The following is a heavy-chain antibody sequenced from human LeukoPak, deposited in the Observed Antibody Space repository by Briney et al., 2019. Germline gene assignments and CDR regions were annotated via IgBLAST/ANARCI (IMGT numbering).Heavy chain of an antibody. J-gene: IGHJ4*02. D-gene: IGHD6-13*01. CDR2: IYYSGST. CDR3: ARSSRRSSPYFDY. Sequence: SETLSLTCTVSGGSISSYYWSWIRQPPGKGLEGIGYIYYSGSTNYNPSLKSRVTISVDTSKNQFSLKLSSVTAADTAVYYCARSSRRSSPYFDYWGQGTLVTVSS. V-gene: IGHV4-59*01. CDR1: GGSISSYY.